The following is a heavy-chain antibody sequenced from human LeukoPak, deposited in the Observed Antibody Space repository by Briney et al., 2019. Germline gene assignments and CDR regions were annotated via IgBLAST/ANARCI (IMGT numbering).Heavy chain of an antibody. Sequence: GGSLRLSCAASGFTFSSYSMNWVRQAPGKGLEWVSYISSSSSTIYYTDSVKGRFTISRDNAKNSLYLQMNSLRAEDTAVYYCARGSGSYFFWGQGTLVTVSS. CDR3: ARGSGSYFF. CDR2: ISSSSSTI. J-gene: IGHJ4*02. D-gene: IGHD1-26*01. V-gene: IGHV3-48*01. CDR1: GFTFSSYS.